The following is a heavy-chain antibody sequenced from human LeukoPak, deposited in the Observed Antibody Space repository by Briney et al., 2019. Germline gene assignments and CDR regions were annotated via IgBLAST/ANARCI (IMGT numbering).Heavy chain of an antibody. CDR2: IYTSGST. CDR1: GGSISSYY. CDR3: ARHPSPWAYSSSEYYFDY. V-gene: IGHV4-4*09. Sequence: SETLSLTCTVSGGSISSYYWSWIRQPPGKGLEWIGYIYTSGSTNYNPSLKSRVTISVDTSKNQSSLKLSSVTAADTAVYYCARHPSPWAYSSSEYYFDYWGQGTLVTVSS. J-gene: IGHJ4*02. D-gene: IGHD6-6*01.